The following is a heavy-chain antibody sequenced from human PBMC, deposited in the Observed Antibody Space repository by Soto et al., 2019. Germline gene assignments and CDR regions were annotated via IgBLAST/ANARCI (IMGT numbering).Heavy chain of an antibody. CDR2: INPSGART. CDR1: GYTFTSYQ. D-gene: IGHD2-15*01. Sequence: QVQLVQSGAEVKKPGASVKVSCKASGYTFTSYQMHWVRQAPGQGLEWMGVINPSGARTNNAQKFEGRFTMTRDGSTSSVYLELSSLRSEDTAVYYGARPSNLWWLPADEPASFGYWGQGTLVAVSS. CDR3: ARPSNLWWLPADEPASFGY. J-gene: IGHJ4*02. V-gene: IGHV1-46*01.